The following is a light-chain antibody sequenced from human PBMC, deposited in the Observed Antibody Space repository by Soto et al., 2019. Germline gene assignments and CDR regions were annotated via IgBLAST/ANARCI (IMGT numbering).Light chain of an antibody. CDR3: QQYYDWPIT. CDR2: GVS. J-gene: IGKJ5*01. CDR1: QSVSSN. Sequence: EIVMTQSPATLSVSPGERATLSCRASQSVSSNLAWYQQKPGQAPRLLIYGVSTRATGIPARFSGSGSGTEFTLTISSLQSEDFAVYYCQQYYDWPITFGQGTRLDIK. V-gene: IGKV3-15*01.